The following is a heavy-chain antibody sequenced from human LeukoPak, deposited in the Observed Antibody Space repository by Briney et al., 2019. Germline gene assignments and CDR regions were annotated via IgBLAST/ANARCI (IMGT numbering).Heavy chain of an antibody. V-gene: IGHV3-23*01. CDR3: ASSGSYRFDY. J-gene: IGHJ4*02. Sequence: PGGSLRLSCAASGFTFNNYAMNWVRQAPGKGLEWVSAISGNDGRTYYAGSVKGRFTISRDNSKKTVYLQMNSLRDEDTAVYYCASSGSYRFDYWGQGTLVTVSS. CDR2: ISGNDGRT. CDR1: GFTFNNYA. D-gene: IGHD1-26*01.